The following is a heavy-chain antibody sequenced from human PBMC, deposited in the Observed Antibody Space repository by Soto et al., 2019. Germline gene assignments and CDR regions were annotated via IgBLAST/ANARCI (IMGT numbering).Heavy chain of an antibody. CDR2: ISHSGST. J-gene: IGHJ4*02. V-gene: IGHV4-34*01. CDR3: ARGYESSRRSLPLVDY. Sequence: QVQLQQWGAGLLKPSETLSLRCVVNSGSFSGYYWTWIRQTPGKGLEWIGEISHSGSTTYNPSLNSGVTMSADTSKKQFSLGLSSVTAPDTALSFCARGYESSRRSLPLVDYWGQGTLVTVSS. D-gene: IGHD3-22*01. CDR1: SGSFSGYY.